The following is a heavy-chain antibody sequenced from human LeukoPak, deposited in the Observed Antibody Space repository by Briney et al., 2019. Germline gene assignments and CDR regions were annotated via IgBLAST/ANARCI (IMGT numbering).Heavy chain of an antibody. Sequence: GGSLRLSCAASGFTFSNAYVNWVRQAPGKGLEWVGRIRAKNDGETTEYAAPVKDSFSISRDDSISMMYLQMNSLKTDDTAVYYGITPLPYSAQGGQGTLVTVPS. J-gene: IGHJ4*02. V-gene: IGHV3-15*07. CDR1: GFTFSNAY. CDR2: IRAKNDGETT. CDR3: ITPLPYSAQ. D-gene: IGHD2-21*01.